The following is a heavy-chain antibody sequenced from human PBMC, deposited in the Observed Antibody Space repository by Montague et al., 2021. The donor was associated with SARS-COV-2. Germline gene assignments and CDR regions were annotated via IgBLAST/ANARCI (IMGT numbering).Heavy chain of an antibody. CDR2: IYYTGTI. CDR3: ARRSRVVTAMWALRTSLTSWFDP. Sequence: SETLSLTCSVSGGSISITDRYWGWIRQPPGKGLEFIGTIYYTGTIYYNPSLKSRVTISRDTSKNQFSLKVTSVTAADTAVYYCARRSRVVTAMWALRTSLTSWFDPWGQGTLVTVSS. D-gene: IGHD2-21*02. J-gene: IGHJ5*02. V-gene: IGHV4-39*07. CDR1: GGSISITDRY.